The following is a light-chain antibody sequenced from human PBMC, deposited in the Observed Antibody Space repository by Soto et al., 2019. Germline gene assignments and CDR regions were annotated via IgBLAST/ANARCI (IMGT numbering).Light chain of an antibody. J-gene: IGLJ2*01. CDR2: EGS. CDR1: SSDVGSYNL. CDR3: CSYAGSSTYVV. V-gene: IGLV2-23*01. Sequence: QSALTQPASVSGSPGQSITISCTGTSSDVGSYNLVSWYQQHPGKAPKLMIYEGSKRPSGVSNRLSGSKSGNTASLTISGLQAEDEADYHCCSYAGSSTYVVFGGGTKLTVL.